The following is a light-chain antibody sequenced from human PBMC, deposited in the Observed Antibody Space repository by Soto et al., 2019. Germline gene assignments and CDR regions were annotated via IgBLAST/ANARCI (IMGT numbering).Light chain of an antibody. CDR1: SSDVGNYNF. J-gene: IGLJ3*02. CDR2: EGN. Sequence: QSALTQPASVSGSPGQSITISCTGTSSDVGNYNFVSWYQQHPGKAPKLMIYEGNKRPSGVSNRFSGSKSGNTASLTISGLQAEDEADYYCCSYAGSTTWVFGGGTKVTVL. CDR3: CSYAGSTTWV. V-gene: IGLV2-23*01.